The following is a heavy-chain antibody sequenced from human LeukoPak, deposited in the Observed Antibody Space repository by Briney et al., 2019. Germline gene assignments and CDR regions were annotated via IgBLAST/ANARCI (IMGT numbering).Heavy chain of an antibody. D-gene: IGHD3-9*01. CDR3: ARDSLNGPFVISLDY. J-gene: IGHJ4*02. V-gene: IGHV3-48*03. Sequence: GGSLRLSCAASGFSFASYEMNWVRQAPGKGLEWVPHISSDGRVETYLDSVRGRFTMSRDNAKDLLFLQMNGLRAEDTAVYYCARDSLNGPFVISLDYWGQGALVTVSS. CDR1: GFSFASYE. CDR2: ISSDGRVE.